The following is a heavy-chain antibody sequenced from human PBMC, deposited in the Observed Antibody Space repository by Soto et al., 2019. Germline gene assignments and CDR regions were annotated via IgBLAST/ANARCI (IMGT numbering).Heavy chain of an antibody. D-gene: IGHD3-10*01. CDR3: ARDLWYVSAAP. Sequence: QVQLVQSGAEVKKPGSSVKVSCKASGGTFSSYTIRWVRQASGQGLEWMGRITPILGIPIYAQKFQGRVTITADKSTSSAYMVLSSLRSEATAVYYCARDLWYVSAAPWGLGSLGTVS. CDR2: ITPILGIP. V-gene: IGHV1-69*08. CDR1: GGTFSSYT. J-gene: IGHJ5*02.